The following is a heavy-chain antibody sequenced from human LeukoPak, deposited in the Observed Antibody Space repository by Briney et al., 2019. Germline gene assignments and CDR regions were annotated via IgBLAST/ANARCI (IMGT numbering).Heavy chain of an antibody. CDR2: ISYDGSIK. J-gene: IGHJ4*02. CDR1: ESTFSNYA. V-gene: IGHV3-30-3*01. D-gene: IGHD1-14*01. CDR3: ARDTGSFDY. Sequence: PGRSLRLSCADSESTFSNYALHWVRQAPGKGLEWVAIISYDGSIKHYADSVKGRFTISRDNSKNTLYLQINSLRAEDTAVYYCARDTGSFDYWGQGTLVTVSS.